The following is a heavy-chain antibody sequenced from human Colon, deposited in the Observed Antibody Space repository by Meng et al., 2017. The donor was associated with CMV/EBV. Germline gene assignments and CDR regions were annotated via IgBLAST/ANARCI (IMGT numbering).Heavy chain of an antibody. CDR2: IIPIFGTA. CDR1: GGTFSSYA. J-gene: IGHJ4*02. V-gene: IGHV1-69*05. Sequence: SVKVSCKASGGTFSSYAISWVRQAPGQGLEWMGGIIPIFGTANYAQKFQGRVTITTDESTSTAYMELSSLRSEDTAVYYCARVDSGSHRVFDYWGQGTPVTVSS. CDR3: ARVDSGSHRVFDY. D-gene: IGHD1-26*01.